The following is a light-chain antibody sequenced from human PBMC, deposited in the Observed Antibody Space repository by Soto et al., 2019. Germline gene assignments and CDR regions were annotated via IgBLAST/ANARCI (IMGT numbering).Light chain of an antibody. V-gene: IGKV1-5*03. CDR1: QSISSW. CDR2: KAS. Sequence: DIQMTQSPSTLSASIGDRVTITCRASQSISSWLAWYQQKPGKAPKLLIYKASILESGVPSRLSGSGSGTEFTLTISSLQPEDFATYYCQQYNTYWTFGQGTKVEIK. J-gene: IGKJ1*01. CDR3: QQYNTYWT.